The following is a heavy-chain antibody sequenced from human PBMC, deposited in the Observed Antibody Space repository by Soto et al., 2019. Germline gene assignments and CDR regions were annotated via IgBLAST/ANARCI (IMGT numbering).Heavy chain of an antibody. V-gene: IGHV5-51*01. D-gene: IGHD3-10*01. CDR3: AGGGVRGVITRTRDYYGMDV. Sequence: PGESLKISCKASGYSFTMYWIGWVRQMPGKGLEWMGIIYPGDSDTRYSPSFQGQVTISADKSISTAYLQWSSLKASDTAMYYCAGGGVRGVITRTRDYYGMDVWGQGTTVTVSS. CDR2: IYPGDSDT. J-gene: IGHJ6*02. CDR1: GYSFTMYW.